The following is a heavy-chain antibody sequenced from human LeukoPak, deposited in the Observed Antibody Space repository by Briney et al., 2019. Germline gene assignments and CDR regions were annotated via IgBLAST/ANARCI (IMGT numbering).Heavy chain of an antibody. V-gene: IGHV3-30*18. J-gene: IGHJ4*02. D-gene: IGHD4-17*01. CDR2: ISDDGRRK. CDR3: AKRPSDYGDYVSYFDY. CDR1: GFSFISYG. Sequence: GGSLRPSCAASGFSFISYGMHWVRQAPGKGLEWVGVISDDGRRKDYADSVKGRFTISRDNSKDTLYLQMNSLRAENTAVYYCAKRPSDYGDYVSYFDYWGQGTLVTVSS.